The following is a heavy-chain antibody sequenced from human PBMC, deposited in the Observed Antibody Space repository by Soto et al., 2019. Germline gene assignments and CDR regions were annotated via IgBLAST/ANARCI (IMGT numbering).Heavy chain of an antibody. Sequence: PGGSLRLSCAASGFTFSSYAMHWVRQAPGKGLEWVAVISYDGSNKYYADSVKGRFTISRDNSKNTLYLQMNSLRAEDTAVYYCARPYGDYAYWGQGTLVTVSS. D-gene: IGHD4-17*01. CDR1: GFTFSSYA. J-gene: IGHJ4*02. V-gene: IGHV3-30-3*01. CDR2: ISYDGSNK. CDR3: ARPYGDYAY.